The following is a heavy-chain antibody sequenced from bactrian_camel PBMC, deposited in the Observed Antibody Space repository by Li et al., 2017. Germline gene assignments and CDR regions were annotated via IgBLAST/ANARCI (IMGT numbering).Heavy chain of an antibody. CDR1: GWTYRSTL. CDR2: LNIQMRST. Sequence: VQLVESGGGSVQAGGSLRLSCVVSGWTYRSTLLAWFRQVPGKEREGVACLNIQMRSTYYTDSVNGRFIISEDSAENMLYLQLNSLKTEDTAMYFCTSLYNRYGGQGTQVTVS. J-gene: IGHJ4*01. V-gene: IGHV3S63*01. CDR3: TSLYNRY.